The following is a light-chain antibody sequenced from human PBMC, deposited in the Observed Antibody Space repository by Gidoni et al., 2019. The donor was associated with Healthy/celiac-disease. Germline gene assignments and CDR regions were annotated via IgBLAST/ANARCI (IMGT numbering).Light chain of an antibody. J-gene: IGKJ4*01. Sequence: DIQMTKSPSSLSASVGDRVTITCRASQSISSYLNCYKQKPGKAPKPLIYAASSLQSGVPSSFSGSGSGTDFTLTISSLQPEDCATYDCQQSYSTLTFGGGTKVEIK. CDR1: QSISSY. V-gene: IGKV1-39*01. CDR2: AAS. CDR3: QQSYSTLT.